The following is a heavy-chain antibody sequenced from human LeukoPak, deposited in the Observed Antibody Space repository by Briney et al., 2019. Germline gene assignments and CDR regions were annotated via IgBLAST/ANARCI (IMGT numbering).Heavy chain of an antibody. CDR1: GFTFSSYS. CDR2: ISSSSSTI. V-gene: IGHV3-48*01. Sequence: GGSLRLSCAASGFTFSSYSMNWVRQAPGKGLEWVSYISSSSSTIYYADSVKGRFTISRDNAKNSLYLQMNSLRAEDTAVYYCARGSSRGARDAFDFWGQGTMVTLSS. CDR3: ARGSSRGARDAFDF. D-gene: IGHD2-15*01. J-gene: IGHJ3*01.